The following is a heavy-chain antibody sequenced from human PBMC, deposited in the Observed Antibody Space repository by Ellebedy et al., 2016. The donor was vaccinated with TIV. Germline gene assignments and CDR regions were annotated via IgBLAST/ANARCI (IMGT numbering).Heavy chain of an antibody. CDR1: GFTFSSYG. CDR3: AKDRISGTTDGEFGY. J-gene: IGHJ4*02. V-gene: IGHV3-30*18. CDR2: ISYDGSNK. D-gene: IGHD1-7*01. Sequence: GGSLRLSCAASGFTFSSYGMHWVRQAPGKGLEWVAVISYDGSNKYYADSVKGRFTISRDNSKNTLYLQMNSLKAEDTAVYYCAKDRISGTTDGEFGYWGQGTLVTVSS.